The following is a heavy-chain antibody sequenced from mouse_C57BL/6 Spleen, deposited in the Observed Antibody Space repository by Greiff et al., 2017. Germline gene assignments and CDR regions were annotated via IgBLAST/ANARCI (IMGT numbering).Heavy chain of an antibody. CDR2: IDPTDSET. D-gene: IGHD2-5*01. J-gene: IGHJ4*01. CDR3: AGGYYSNGYYAMDY. Sequence: VQLQQPGAELVRPGSSVKLSCKASGYTFTSYWMHWVKQRPIQGLEWIGNIDPTDSETHYNQKFKDKATLTVDKSSSTAYMQLSSLTSEDSAVYYCAGGYYSNGYYAMDYWGQGTSVTVSS. V-gene: IGHV1-52*01. CDR1: GYTFTSYW.